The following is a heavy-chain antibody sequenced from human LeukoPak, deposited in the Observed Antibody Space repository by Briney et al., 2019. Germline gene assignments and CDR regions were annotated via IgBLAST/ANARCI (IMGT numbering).Heavy chain of an antibody. CDR2: IIPIFGTA. V-gene: IGHV1-69*05. CDR1: GGTFSSYA. J-gene: IGHJ3*02. Sequence: ASVKVSCKASGGTFSSYAISWVRQAPGQGLEWMGGIIPIFGTANYAQKFQGRVTITTDESTSTAYMELSSLRSEDTAVYYCASPGRGVIITDAFDIWGQGTMVTVSS. D-gene: IGHD3-10*01. CDR3: ASPGRGVIITDAFDI.